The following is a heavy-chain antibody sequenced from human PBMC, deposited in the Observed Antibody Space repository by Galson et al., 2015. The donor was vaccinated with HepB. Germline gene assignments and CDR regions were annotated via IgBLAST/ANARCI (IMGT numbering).Heavy chain of an antibody. V-gene: IGHV1-18*01. CDR3: ARAGSYYDFWSGEFDY. Sequence: SVKVSCKASGYTFTSYGISWVRQAPGQGLEWMGWISAYNGNTNYAQKLQGRVTMTTDTSTSTAYMELRSLRSDDTAAYYCARAGSYYDFWSGEFDYWGQGTLVTVSS. CDR1: GYTFTSYG. D-gene: IGHD3-3*01. J-gene: IGHJ4*02. CDR2: ISAYNGNT.